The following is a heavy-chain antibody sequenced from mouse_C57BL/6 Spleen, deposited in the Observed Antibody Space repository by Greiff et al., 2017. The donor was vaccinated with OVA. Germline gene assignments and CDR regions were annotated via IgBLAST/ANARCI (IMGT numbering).Heavy chain of an antibody. CDR1: GYAFSSSW. D-gene: IGHD2-12*01. Sequence: QVQLQQSGPELVKPGASVKLSCKASGYAFSSSWMNWVKQRPGQGLEWIGRIYPGDGDTNYNGKFKGKATLTADKSSSTAYLQLSSLTSEDSAVYFCERSNCDDPDYWGQGTTLTVSS. CDR3: ERSNCDDPDY. CDR2: IYPGDGDT. V-gene: IGHV1-82*01. J-gene: IGHJ2*01.